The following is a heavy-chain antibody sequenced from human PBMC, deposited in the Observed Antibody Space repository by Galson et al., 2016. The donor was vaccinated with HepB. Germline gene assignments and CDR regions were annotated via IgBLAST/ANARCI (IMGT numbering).Heavy chain of an antibody. CDR3: ARLGSGSDFDYYFDY. CDR1: GYSITSYW. J-gene: IGHJ4*02. CDR2: IDPTDSYT. V-gene: IGHV5-10-1*01. D-gene: IGHD5-12*01. Sequence: QSGAEVKKPGESLRISCTGSGYSITSYWISWVRQMPGKGLEWMGRIDPTDSYTNYSPSFQGHVTISADKSISTAYLQWTSLKASDTAMYYCARLGSGSDFDYYFDYWGQGTLVTVSS.